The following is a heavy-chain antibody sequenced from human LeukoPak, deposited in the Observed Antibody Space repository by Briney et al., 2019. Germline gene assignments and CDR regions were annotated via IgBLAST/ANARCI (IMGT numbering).Heavy chain of an antibody. J-gene: IGHJ5*02. Sequence: GGSLSLSCAASGFTFSSYSMNWVRQAPGKRLEWVSYISSSSSTIYYADSVKGRFTISRENSKNTLYLQMNSLRAEDTAVYYCATSGGSYWSWGQGTLVTVSS. CDR1: GFTFSSYS. D-gene: IGHD1-26*01. CDR3: ATSGGSYWS. CDR2: ISSSSSTI. V-gene: IGHV3-48*01.